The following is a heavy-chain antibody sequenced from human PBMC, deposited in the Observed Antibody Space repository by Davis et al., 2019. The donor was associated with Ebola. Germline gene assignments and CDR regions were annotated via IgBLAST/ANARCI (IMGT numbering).Heavy chain of an antibody. CDR2: INHSGST. Sequence: MPSETLSLTCTVSGGSISSSSYYWGWIRQPPGKGLEWIGEINHSGSTNYNPSLKSRVTISVDTSKNQFSLKLSSVTAADTAVYYCARDKGVLWFGELPGGRGQGTLVTVSS. J-gene: IGHJ4*02. D-gene: IGHD3-10*01. CDR1: GGSISSSSYY. CDR3: ARDKGVLWFGELPGG. V-gene: IGHV4-39*07.